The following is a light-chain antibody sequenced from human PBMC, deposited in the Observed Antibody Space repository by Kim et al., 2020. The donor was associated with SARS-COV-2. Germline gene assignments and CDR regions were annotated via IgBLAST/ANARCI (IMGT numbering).Light chain of an antibody. J-gene: IGLJ2*01. V-gene: IGLV2-14*03. Sequence: GLSITISCTGTSSDVDGYNYVSWYQQHPGKAPKLMIYDVSNRPSGVSNRFSGSKSDNTASLTISGLQAEDEADYYCSSYTSSSTVVFGGGTQLTVL. CDR1: SSDVDGYNY. CDR3: SSYTSSSTVV. CDR2: DVS.